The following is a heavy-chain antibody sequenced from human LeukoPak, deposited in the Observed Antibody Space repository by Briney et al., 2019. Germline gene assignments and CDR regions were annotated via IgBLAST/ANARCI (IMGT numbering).Heavy chain of an antibody. CDR1: GGSISHGNYL. D-gene: IGHD3-16*01. CDR3: ARYASGLEWFDP. CDR2: QYNDGWT. V-gene: IGHV4-39*01. J-gene: IGHJ5*01. Sequence: PAETLSLICSVSGGSISHGNYLWGWVRQPPGKGLEWIVLQYNDGWTHYNSSLRSRVTISLDKPNSRFSLTLTSVTATDTAVYYCARYASGLEWFDPWGQGILVTVSS.